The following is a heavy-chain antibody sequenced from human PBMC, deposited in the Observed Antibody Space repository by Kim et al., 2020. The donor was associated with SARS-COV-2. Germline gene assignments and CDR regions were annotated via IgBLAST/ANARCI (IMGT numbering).Heavy chain of an antibody. Sequence: GGSLRLSCAASGFTFSSYAMHWVRQAPGKGLEWVAVISYDGSNKYYADSVKGRFTISRDNSKNTLYLQMNSLRAEDTAVYYCARDHQPKVGATRYYYYGMDVWGQGTTVTVSS. CDR2: ISYDGSNK. D-gene: IGHD1-26*01. CDR3: ARDHQPKVGATRYYYYGMDV. CDR1: GFTFSSYA. J-gene: IGHJ6*02. V-gene: IGHV3-30*04.